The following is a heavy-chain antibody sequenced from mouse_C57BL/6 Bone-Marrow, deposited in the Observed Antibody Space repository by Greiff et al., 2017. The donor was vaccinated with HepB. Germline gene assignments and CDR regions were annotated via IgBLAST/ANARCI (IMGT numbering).Heavy chain of an antibody. CDR3: TTDGSSSAWFAY. CDR1: GFNIKDDY. CDR2: IDPENGDT. D-gene: IGHD1-1*01. Sequence: VQLQQSGAELVRPGASVKLSCTASGFNIKDDYMHWVKQRPEQGLEWIGWIDPENGDTEYASKFQGKATITADTSFNTAYLQLSSLTSEDTAVYYCTTDGSSSAWFAYWGQGTLVTVSA. V-gene: IGHV14-4*01. J-gene: IGHJ3*01.